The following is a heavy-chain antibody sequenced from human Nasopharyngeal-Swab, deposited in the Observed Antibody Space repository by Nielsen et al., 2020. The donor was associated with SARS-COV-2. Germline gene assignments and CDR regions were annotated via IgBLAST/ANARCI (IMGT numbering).Heavy chain of an antibody. CDR2: INPNSGGT. CDR3: ARGSSYDSSGYYSHYYYGMDV. D-gene: IGHD3-22*01. J-gene: IGHJ6*02. V-gene: IGHV1-2*04. CDR1: GYTFTGYY. Sequence: ASVKVSCKASGYTFTGYYMHWVRQAPGQGLEWMGWINPNSGGTNYAQKFQGWATMTRDTSISTAYMELSRLRSDDTAVYYCARGSSYDSSGYYSHYYYGMDVWGQGTTVTVSS.